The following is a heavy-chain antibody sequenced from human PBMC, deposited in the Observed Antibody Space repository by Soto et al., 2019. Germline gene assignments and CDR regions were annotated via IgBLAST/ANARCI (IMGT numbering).Heavy chain of an antibody. D-gene: IGHD2-15*01. V-gene: IGHV3-23*01. Sequence: EVQLLESGGGLVQPGGSLRLSCAASGFTFSSYAMGWVRQAPGKGLEWVAAISGSGENTYHPDSVKGRFTISRDNSKNPQVSQMNSEGAEDEAVYYCAKDMGLGGGSCNGDWGQGTLVTVSS. CDR1: GFTFSSYA. J-gene: IGHJ4*02. CDR2: ISGSGENT. CDR3: AKDMGLGGGSCNGD.